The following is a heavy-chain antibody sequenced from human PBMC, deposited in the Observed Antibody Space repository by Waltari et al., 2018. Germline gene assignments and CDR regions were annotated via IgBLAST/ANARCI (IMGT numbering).Heavy chain of an antibody. CDR2: CRGTGGST. CDR3: AKGPYYGSAIGMDV. V-gene: IGHV3-23*01. J-gene: IGHJ6*02. Sequence: EAQLLESGGGLVQPGGSLRLSCAASGFPFSNFGMSWVRQAPGKGLEWVSGCRGTGGSTSYADSVKGRFTISRDNSKNTLYLQMNSLRAEDSAVYYCAKGPYYGSAIGMDVWGQGTTVAVSS. CDR1: GFPFSNFG. D-gene: IGHD3-10*01.